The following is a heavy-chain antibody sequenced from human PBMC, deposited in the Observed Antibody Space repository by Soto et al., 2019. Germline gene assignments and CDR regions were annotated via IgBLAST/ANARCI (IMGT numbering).Heavy chain of an antibody. V-gene: IGHV4-59*08. CDR3: ARLSNYDFWSGYKWSNYYCMDV. D-gene: IGHD3-3*01. J-gene: IGHJ6*03. CDR2: IYYSGST. CDR1: GGSISSYY. Sequence: SETLSLTCTVSGGSISSYYWSWIRQPSGKGLEWIGYIYYSGSTNYNPSLKSRVTISVDTSKNQFSLKLSSVTAADTAVYYCARLSNYDFWSGYKWSNYYCMDVWGKGTTVTVS.